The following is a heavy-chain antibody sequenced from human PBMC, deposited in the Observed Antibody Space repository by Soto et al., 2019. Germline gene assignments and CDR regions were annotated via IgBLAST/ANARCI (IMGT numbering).Heavy chain of an antibody. D-gene: IGHD6-19*01. CDR2: INPSGGST. CDR3: AREDLPENSSGWFEPNSNWFDP. J-gene: IGHJ5*02. Sequence: GASVKVSCKASGYTFTSYYMHWVRQAPGQGLEWMGIINPSGGSTSYAQKFQGRVTMTRDTSTSTVYMELSSLRSEDTAVYYCAREDLPENSSGWFEPNSNWFDPWGQGTLVTVSS. V-gene: IGHV1-46*03. CDR1: GYTFTSYY.